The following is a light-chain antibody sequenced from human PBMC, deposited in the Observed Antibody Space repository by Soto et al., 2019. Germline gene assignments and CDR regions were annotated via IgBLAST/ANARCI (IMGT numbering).Light chain of an antibody. V-gene: IGKV3-15*01. J-gene: IGKJ5*01. CDR2: AAS. CDR3: QQYSDSRRT. CDR1: QNIHTN. Sequence: ELLMTLAPSTLSVSPGERATLSCRAGQNIHTNLAWYQQKPGQAPRLLFYAASTGATGLPARFSGSGSGTEFTLTINSLQAEDCAVYYCQQYSDSRRTSGQGKR.